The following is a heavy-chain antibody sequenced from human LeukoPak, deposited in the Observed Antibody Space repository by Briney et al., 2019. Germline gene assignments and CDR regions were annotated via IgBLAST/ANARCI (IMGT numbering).Heavy chain of an antibody. Sequence: PSETLSLTCAVYGGSFSGYYWSWIRQPPGQGLEWIGEINHSGSTNYNPSLKSRVTISVDTSKNQFSLKLSSVTAADTAVYYCARGPNTDIVVVPAAREGDGQKLNWFDPWGQGTLVTVSS. J-gene: IGHJ5*02. D-gene: IGHD2-2*01. CDR1: GGSFSGYY. V-gene: IGHV4-34*01. CDR3: ARGPNTDIVVVPAAREGDGQKLNWFDP. CDR2: INHSGST.